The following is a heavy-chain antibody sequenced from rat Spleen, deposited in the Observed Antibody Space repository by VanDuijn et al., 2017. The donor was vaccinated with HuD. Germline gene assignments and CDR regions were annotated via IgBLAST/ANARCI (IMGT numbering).Heavy chain of an antibody. CDR1: GFTFSDYY. CDR2: INYDDSAT. D-gene: IGHD1-12*02. J-gene: IGHJ2*01. Sequence: EVQLVESDGDLVQPGRSLKLSCAASGFTFSDYYMAWVRQAPTKGLEWVATINYDDSATYYRDSVKGRFTISRDNAKSTLYLQMDSLRSEDTATYYCTTDYYDGSYPYWGQGVMVTVSS. CDR3: TTDYYDGSYPY. V-gene: IGHV5-20*01.